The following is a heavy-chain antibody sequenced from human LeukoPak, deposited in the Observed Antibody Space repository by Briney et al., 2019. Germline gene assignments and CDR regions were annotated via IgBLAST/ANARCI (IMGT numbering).Heavy chain of an antibody. V-gene: IGHV3-30*02. CDR1: GFTFSSYG. J-gene: IGHJ4*02. CDR2: IRYDGSNK. D-gene: IGHD3-22*01. Sequence: PGGSLRLSCAASGFTFSSYGMHWVRQAPGKGLEWVAFIRYDGSNKYYADSVKGRFTISRDNSKNTLYLQMNSLRAEDTAVCYCAKDSHYLDYYDSSGYSFDYWGQGTLVTVSS. CDR3: AKDSHYLDYYDSSGYSFDY.